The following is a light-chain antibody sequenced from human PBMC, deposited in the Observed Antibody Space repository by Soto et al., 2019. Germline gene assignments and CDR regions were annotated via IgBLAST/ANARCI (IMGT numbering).Light chain of an antibody. J-gene: IGKJ1*01. CDR3: QQHHHLPWT. CDR1: EDIGFS. V-gene: IGKV1-33*01. Sequence: DIQMTHSPSSLSVSVGDRVSITCQASEDIGFSVKWYHQKPGRPPKLLIYDASNLDGGIPSRFSGSGSQTDFTLTISSLQPEDAGTYYCQQHHHLPWTFGQGTKVEIK. CDR2: DAS.